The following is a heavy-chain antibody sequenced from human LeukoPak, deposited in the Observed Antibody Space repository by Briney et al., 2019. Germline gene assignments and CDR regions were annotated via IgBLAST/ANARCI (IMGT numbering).Heavy chain of an antibody. CDR2: IYYSGST. J-gene: IGHJ4*02. CDR1: GGSISSYY. V-gene: IGHV4-59*08. Sequence: PSETLCLTCTVSGGSISSYYWSWIRQPPGKGLEWIGYIYYSGSTNYNPSLKSRVTISVDTSKNQFSLKLNSVTAADTAVYYCARLDDRAARIAVGRSSTWSSRRGFDYWGQGTLVTVSS. CDR3: ARLDDRAARIAVGRSSTWSSRRGFDY. D-gene: IGHD6-13*01.